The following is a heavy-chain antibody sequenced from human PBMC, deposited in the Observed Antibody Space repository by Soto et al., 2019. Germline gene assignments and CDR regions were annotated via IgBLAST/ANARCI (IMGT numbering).Heavy chain of an antibody. V-gene: IGHV1-3*01. Sequence: ASVKVSCKASGYSFSSYAIHWVRQAPGQGLEWMGWIHAGNGNTKYSQNFQGRVTISRDTSISTAYMELSSLRSEDTAVYYCARDRSTYGGGGTGEVKENWFDPWGPGTLVTVSS. D-gene: IGHD3-3*02. CDR1: GYSFSSYA. CDR3: ARDRSTYGGGGTGEVKENWFDP. J-gene: IGHJ5*02. CDR2: IHAGNGNT.